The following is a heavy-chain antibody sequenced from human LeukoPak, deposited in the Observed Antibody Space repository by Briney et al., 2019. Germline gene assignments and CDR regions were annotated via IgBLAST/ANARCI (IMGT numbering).Heavy chain of an antibody. J-gene: IGHJ4*02. Sequence: KPSETLSLTRTVSDGSINSYYWSWIRQPPGKGLEWIGYIYYSGSTNYNPSLRSRLTISVDTSKNQFSLKLSFVTAADTAVYYCARHLGRGFDYWGQGILVTVSS. V-gene: IGHV4-59*08. CDR2: IYYSGST. CDR3: ARHLGRGFDY. CDR1: DGSINSYY.